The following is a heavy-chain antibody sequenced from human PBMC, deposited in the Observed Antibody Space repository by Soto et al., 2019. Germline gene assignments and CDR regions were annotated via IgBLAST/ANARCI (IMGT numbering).Heavy chain of an antibody. J-gene: IGHJ4*02. CDR2: INVYTGNT. D-gene: IGHD5-12*01. CDR3: ARGVPDRYSGYDYVDY. Sequence: QVQLVQSGAEVKKPGASVKVSCKASGYTFTNFGINWVRQAPGQGLEWLGWINVYTGNTNYAQKLQGRVTMTTDTSTGTAYMELRSLRSDDTAVYYCARGVPDRYSGYDYVDYWGPGTLVTVSS. CDR1: GYTFTNFG. V-gene: IGHV1-18*01.